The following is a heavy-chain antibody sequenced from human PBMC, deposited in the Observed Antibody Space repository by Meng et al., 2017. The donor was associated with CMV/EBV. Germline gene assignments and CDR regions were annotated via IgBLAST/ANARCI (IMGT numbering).Heavy chain of an antibody. CDR3: ATWPYSSSYYYYGMDV. CDR1: GFTFSSYW. D-gene: IGHD6-6*01. CDR2: IKQDGSEK. J-gene: IGHJ6*02. V-gene: IGHV3-7*01. Sequence: GESLKISCAASGFTFSSYWMSWVRQAPGKGLEWVANIKQDGSEKYYVDSVKGRFTISRDNAKNSLYLQMNSLRAEDTAVYYCATWPYSSSYYYYGMDVWGQGTTVTVSS.